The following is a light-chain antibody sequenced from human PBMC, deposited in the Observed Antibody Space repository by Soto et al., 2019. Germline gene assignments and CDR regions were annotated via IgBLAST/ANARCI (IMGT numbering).Light chain of an antibody. Sequence: ERRTRTSPASQCISSYLAWYQQKPGKAPKLLIYAASTLQSGVPSRFSGSGSGTDLTQAIGRLMSADPLSRSSEPDSSLCLTLAGGTKVDIK. CDR1: QCISSY. CDR3: EPDSSLCLT. CDR2: AAS. J-gene: IGKJ4*01. V-gene: IGKV1-8*01.